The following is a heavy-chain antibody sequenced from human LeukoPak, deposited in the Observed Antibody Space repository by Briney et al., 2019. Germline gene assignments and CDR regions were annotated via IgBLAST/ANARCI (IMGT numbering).Heavy chain of an antibody. Sequence: GGSLRLSCAASGFTFSSYGMHWVRQAPGKGLEWVAVISYDGSNKHYADSVKGRFTISRDTSKNTLYLQMNSLRAEDTAVYYCARDLRVARVFDYWGQGTLVTVSS. V-gene: IGHV3-30*03. J-gene: IGHJ4*02. CDR2: ISYDGSNK. D-gene: IGHD3-16*01. CDR3: ARDLRVARVFDY. CDR1: GFTFSSYG.